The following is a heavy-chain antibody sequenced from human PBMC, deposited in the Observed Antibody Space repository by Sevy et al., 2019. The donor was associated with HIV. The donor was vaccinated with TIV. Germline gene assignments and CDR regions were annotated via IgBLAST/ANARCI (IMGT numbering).Heavy chain of an antibody. D-gene: IGHD6-13*01. J-gene: IGHJ6*02. V-gene: IGHV1-2*06. CDR3: ASDRHVIAATESYYFFYGMDV. CDR1: GYTFTDYY. CDR2: INPNSGDS. Sequence: ASVKVSCKASGYTFTDYYIHWVRQAPGQGLEWMGRINPNSGDSNSAQTFQGRVAMPRDTSTSIAYMELSRLRSDDTALYYCASDRHVIAATESYYFFYGMDVWGQGTTVTVSS.